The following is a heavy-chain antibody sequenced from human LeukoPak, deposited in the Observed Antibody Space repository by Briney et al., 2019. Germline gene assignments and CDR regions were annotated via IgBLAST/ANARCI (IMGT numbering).Heavy chain of an antibody. J-gene: IGHJ5*02. Sequence: GGSLRLSCAASGFTFSGSAMHWVRQASGKGLEWVGRIRSKANSYATAYAASVKGRFTISRDDSKNTAYLQMNSLKTEDTAVYHCTRLSPGYCSGGSCYSFWFDPWGQGTLVTVSS. CDR1: GFTFSGSA. V-gene: IGHV3-73*01. CDR2: IRSKANSYAT. D-gene: IGHD2-15*01. CDR3: TRLSPGYCSGGSCYSFWFDP.